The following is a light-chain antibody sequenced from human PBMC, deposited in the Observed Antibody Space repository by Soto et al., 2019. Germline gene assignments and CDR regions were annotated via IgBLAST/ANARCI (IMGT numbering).Light chain of an antibody. J-gene: IGKJ1*01. Sequence: DIQMTQSPSSLSASVGDRVTITCRASQSISSYLNWYQQKPGKAPKLLIYAASSLQSGVPSRFSGSGSATDFTLTISSLQPEHFATYYCQQSYSTPRTFGQGTKVEIK. CDR1: QSISSY. V-gene: IGKV1-39*01. CDR3: QQSYSTPRT. CDR2: AAS.